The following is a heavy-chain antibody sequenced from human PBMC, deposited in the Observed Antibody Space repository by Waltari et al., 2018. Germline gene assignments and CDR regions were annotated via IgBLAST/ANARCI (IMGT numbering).Heavy chain of an antibody. CDR2: ITGDNDRT. V-gene: IGHV1-18*01. CDR3: ARGRTVRTYDYFDS. D-gene: IGHD4-4*01. J-gene: IGHJ4*02. CDR1: GYSFGSFG. Sequence: QVLLVQSGAEFKEPGASVKVSCRTSGYSFGSFGIGWVRQVPGQGLEWMGGITGDNDRTVYAEKFQGRVTMTRDTSTTTAHMELRALTSGDTAVYFCARGRTVRTYDYFDSWGQGTLVTVSS.